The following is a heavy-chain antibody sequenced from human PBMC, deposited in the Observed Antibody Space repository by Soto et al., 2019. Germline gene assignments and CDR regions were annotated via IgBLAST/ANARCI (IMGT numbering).Heavy chain of an antibody. J-gene: IGHJ4*02. V-gene: IGHV3-23*01. CDR2: ISGSGGST. CDR1: GFTFSSYA. CDR3: AKGGTYDFWSGYYTGEYYFDY. Sequence: GGSLRLSCAASGFTFSSYAMSWVRQAPGKGLEWVSAISGSGGSTYYADSVKGRFTISRDNSKNTLYLQMHSLRAEDTAVYYCAKGGTYDFWSGYYTGEYYFDYWGQGTLVTVSS. D-gene: IGHD3-3*01.